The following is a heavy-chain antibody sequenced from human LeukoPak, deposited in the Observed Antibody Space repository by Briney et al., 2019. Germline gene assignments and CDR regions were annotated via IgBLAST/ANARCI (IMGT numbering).Heavy chain of an antibody. CDR3: ARGGSYYYDSSGSTHFDY. D-gene: IGHD3-22*01. J-gene: IGHJ4*02. Sequence: PSETLSLTCTVSGGSISSYYWSWIRQPPGKGLEWIGYIYYSGSTNYNPSLKSRVTISVDTSKNQFSLKLSSVTAADTAVYYCARGGSYYYDSSGSTHFDYWGQGTLVTVSS. CDR2: IYYSGST. V-gene: IGHV4-59*01. CDR1: GGSISSYY.